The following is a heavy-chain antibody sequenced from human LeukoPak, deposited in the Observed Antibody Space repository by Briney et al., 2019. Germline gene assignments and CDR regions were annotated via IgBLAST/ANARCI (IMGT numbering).Heavy chain of an antibody. CDR3: ATAPKYYYLDV. CDR2: NHYSGGT. Sequence: PSETLSLTCSFSGASITNYYLTWARRSPGKGLECIGYNHYSGGTNYTPSLKSRVTILIDATKNQFSLRLTSVTAADTAVYYCATAPKYYYLDVWGKGTTVTVSS. V-gene: IGHV4-59*03. J-gene: IGHJ6*03. CDR1: GASITNYY.